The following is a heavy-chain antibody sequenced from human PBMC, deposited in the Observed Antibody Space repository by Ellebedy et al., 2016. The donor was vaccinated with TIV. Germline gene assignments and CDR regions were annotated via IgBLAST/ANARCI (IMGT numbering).Heavy chain of an antibody. D-gene: IGHD3-22*01. J-gene: IGHJ4*02. CDR3: AKGRGGGSDTSAPRYYFDY. CDR1: GFTFSSYA. CDR2: ISSTGSRK. V-gene: IGHV3-23*01. Sequence: PGGSLRLSCAASGFTFSSYAMSWVRQAPGKGLEWVSTISSTGSRKYYADSVEGRFIISRDNSKKTLYLQMNSLRPEDTAVYYCAKGRGGGSDTSAPRYYFDYWGLGTLVTVSS.